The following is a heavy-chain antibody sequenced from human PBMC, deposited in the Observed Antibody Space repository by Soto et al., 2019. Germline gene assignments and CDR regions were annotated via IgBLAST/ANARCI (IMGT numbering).Heavy chain of an antibody. J-gene: IGHJ4*02. CDR2: IKQDGSEE. V-gene: IGHV3-7*03. Sequence: PGGSLRLSCAASGFTFSSYWMSWVRQAPGKGLEWVANIKQDGSEEYYVDSVKGRFTISRDNAKNSLYLQLNSLRAEDTAIYYCAKKVNSGPGSQYFDYWGQGTLVTVSS. CDR1: GFTFSSYW. D-gene: IGHD3-10*01. CDR3: AKKVNSGPGSQYFDY.